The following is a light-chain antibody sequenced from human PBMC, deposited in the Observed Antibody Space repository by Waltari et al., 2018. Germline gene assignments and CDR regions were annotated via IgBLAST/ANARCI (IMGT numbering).Light chain of an antibody. J-gene: IGKJ1*01. CDR1: QRVSSY. Sequence: EIVLTQSPATLSLSPGERATLSCRASQRVSSYLAWYQQKPGQAPTLLIYDASNRATGIPARFSGSGSGTDFTLTISSLEPEDFAVYYCQQRSNWPSWTFGQGTKVEIK. CDR3: QQRSNWPSWT. V-gene: IGKV3-11*01. CDR2: DAS.